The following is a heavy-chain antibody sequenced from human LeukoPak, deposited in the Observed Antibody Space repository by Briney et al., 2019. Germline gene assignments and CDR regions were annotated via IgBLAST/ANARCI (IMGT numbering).Heavy chain of an antibody. D-gene: IGHD3-3*01. Sequence: PGGSLRLSCAASGFTFSSYAMSWVRQAPGKGLEWVSAISGSGGSTYYADSVKGRFTISRDNSKNTLYLQMNGLRAEDTAVYYCAKVNAVIISRASFYFDYWGQGTLVTVSS. V-gene: IGHV3-23*01. CDR3: AKVNAVIISRASFYFDY. CDR2: ISGSGGST. J-gene: IGHJ4*02. CDR1: GFTFSSYA.